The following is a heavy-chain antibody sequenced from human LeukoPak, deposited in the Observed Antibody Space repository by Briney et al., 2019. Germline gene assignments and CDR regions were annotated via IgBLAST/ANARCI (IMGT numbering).Heavy chain of an antibody. D-gene: IGHD2-2*01. CDR1: GYSFTSYW. CDR2: IYPGDSDT. J-gene: IGHJ6*02. V-gene: IGHV5-51*01. CDR3: ASHTPGSSTGYYGMDV. Sequence: GESLKISCKGPGYSFTSYWIGWVRQMPGKGLEWMGIIYPGDSDTRYSPSFQGQVTISADKSISTAYLQWSSLKASDTAMYYCASHTPGSSTGYYGMDVWGQGTTVTVSS.